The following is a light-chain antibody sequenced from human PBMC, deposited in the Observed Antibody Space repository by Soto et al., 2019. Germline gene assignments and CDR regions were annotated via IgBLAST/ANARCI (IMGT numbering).Light chain of an antibody. CDR1: QYINTR. Sequence: EVVLTQSPATLSSFPGDRVTRSCRASQYINTRLAWYQHRPGQAPRLLIYQTSIRAAGIPARFSASGSGTDFTLTISDVQPEDFALYYCHQRQSWPRTFGQGTKV. CDR3: HQRQSWPRT. J-gene: IGKJ1*01. V-gene: IGKV3-11*01. CDR2: QTS.